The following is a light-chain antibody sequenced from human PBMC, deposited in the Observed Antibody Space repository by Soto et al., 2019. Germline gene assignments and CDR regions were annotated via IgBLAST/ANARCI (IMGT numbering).Light chain of an antibody. V-gene: IGKV3-11*01. CDR3: QQSRT. J-gene: IGKJ2*02. CDR1: QSVSNS. Sequence: EIVLTQSPATLSLSPGERATLSCRASQSVSNSLAWYQQKPGQAPRLLIYDAFSRATGIPARFSGSGSGTDFTLTISSLEPEHLAVYVGQQSRTLGQGTKLEIK. CDR2: DAF.